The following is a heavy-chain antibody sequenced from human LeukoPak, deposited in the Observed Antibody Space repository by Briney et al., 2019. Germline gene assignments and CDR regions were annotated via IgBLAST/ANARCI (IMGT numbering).Heavy chain of an antibody. CDR3: ARGLRSHYYYYYYMDV. J-gene: IGHJ6*03. V-gene: IGHV4-39*01. CDR1: GGSISSSSYY. D-gene: IGHD4-17*01. Sequence: SETLSLTCTVSGGSISSSSYYWAWIRQPPGKGLEWIGSIYYSGSTYYNPSLKSRVTISVDTSKNQFSLKLSSVTAADTAVYYRARGLRSHYYYYYYMDVWGKGTTVTVSS. CDR2: IYYSGST.